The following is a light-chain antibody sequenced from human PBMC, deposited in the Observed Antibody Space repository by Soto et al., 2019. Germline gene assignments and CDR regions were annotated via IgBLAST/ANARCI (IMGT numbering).Light chain of an antibody. CDR1: QSISSW. Sequence: DIQMTQSPSTLSASVGDRVTITCRASQSISSWLAWYQQKQGKAPKLLIYKSSSLESGVPSRFSGSGSGTEFTLTISSLQPDDFATYYCQQYSSYPTGTFGQGTKVEIK. J-gene: IGKJ1*01. V-gene: IGKV1-5*03. CDR2: KSS. CDR3: QQYSSYPTGT.